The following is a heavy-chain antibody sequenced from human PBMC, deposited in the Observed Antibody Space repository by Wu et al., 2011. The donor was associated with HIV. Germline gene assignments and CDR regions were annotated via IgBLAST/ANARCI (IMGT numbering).Heavy chain of an antibody. CDR2: ISYDGSNK. V-gene: IGHV3-30-3*01. CDR1: GFTFSSYA. CDR3: ARGTSGSESWFDP. D-gene: IGHD3-10*01. J-gene: IGHJ5*02. Sequence: QVQLVESGEVVQPGRSLRLSCAASGFTFSSYAMHWVRQAPGKGLEWVAVISYDGSNKYYADSVKGRFTISRDNSKNTLYLQMNSLRAEDTAVYYCARGTSGSESWFDPWAREPWSPSPQ.